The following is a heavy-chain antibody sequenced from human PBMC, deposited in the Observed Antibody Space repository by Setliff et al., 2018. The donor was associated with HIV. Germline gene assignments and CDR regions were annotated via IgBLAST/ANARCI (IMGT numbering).Heavy chain of an antibody. CDR1: GSSISSSSYY. J-gene: IGHJ4*02. D-gene: IGHD4-17*01. CDR2: IYHSGST. V-gene: IGHV4-39*07. CDR3: ARGTAPRRGTNYGGNYPLDY. Sequence: SETLSLTCTVSGSSISSSSYYWGWIRQPPGKGLEWLGSIYHSGSTYYNPSLKSRVTISIDTSKNQFSLKLSSVTAADTAVYFCARGTAPRRGTNYGGNYPLDYWGQGSLVTVSS.